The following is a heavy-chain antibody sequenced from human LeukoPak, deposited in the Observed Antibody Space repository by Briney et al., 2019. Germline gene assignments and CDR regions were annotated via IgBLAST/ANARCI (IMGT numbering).Heavy chain of an antibody. CDR3: ARGRTYYYDSSGPPLPYYFDY. CDR2: ISAYNGNT. J-gene: IGHJ4*02. V-gene: IGHV1-18*01. CDR1: GYTFTSYG. Sequence: EASVKVSFKASGYTFTSYGISWVRQAPGQGLEWMGWISAYNGNTNYAQKLQGRVTMTTDTSTSTAYMELRSLRSDDTAVYYCARGRTYYYDSSGPPLPYYFDYWGQGTLVTVSS. D-gene: IGHD3-22*01.